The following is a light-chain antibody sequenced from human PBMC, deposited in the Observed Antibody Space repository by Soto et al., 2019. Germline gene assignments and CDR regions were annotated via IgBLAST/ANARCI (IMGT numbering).Light chain of an antibody. V-gene: IGKV1-39*01. CDR2: SAS. Sequence: DIQMTQSPSSLSASVGDRVTITCRASQNIRNYVNWYQQRPGQAPNLLIHSASTLRGGVPSRFRGSGSGAEFSLTLSGLQPEDFATYHCQQYFSIPYTFGHGTTVAVK. CDR3: QQYFSIPYT. J-gene: IGKJ2*01. CDR1: QNIRNY.